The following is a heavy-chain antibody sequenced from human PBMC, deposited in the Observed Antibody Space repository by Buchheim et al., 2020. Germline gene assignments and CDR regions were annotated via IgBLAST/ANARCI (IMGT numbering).Heavy chain of an antibody. J-gene: IGHJ6*02. D-gene: IGHD1-26*01. CDR2: ISSSGSTI. CDR1: GFTFSSYE. V-gene: IGHV3-48*03. Sequence: EVQLVESGGGSVQPGGSLRLSCAASGFTFSSYEMNWVRQAPGKGLEWVSYISSSGSTIYYADSVKGRFTISRDKAKNSLYLQMNSLRAEDTAVYYCARDMAGATPYYYYYGMDVWGQGTT. CDR3: ARDMAGATPYYYYYGMDV.